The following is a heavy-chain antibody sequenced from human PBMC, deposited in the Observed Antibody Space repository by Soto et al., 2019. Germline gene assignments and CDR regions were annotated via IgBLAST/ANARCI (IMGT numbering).Heavy chain of an antibody. D-gene: IGHD3-10*01. V-gene: IGHV3-66*04. CDR1: GFSVSSNY. CDR3: ARRHFYGSD. J-gene: IGHJ4*02. Sequence: GGSLRLSCAASGFSVSSNYMTWVRQAPGQGLECVSVIYSGGNTYYADSVKGRFTISRDNSKNTLYLQMNNLRAEDTAVYYCARRHFYGSDWGQGTLVTVSS. CDR2: IYSGGNT.